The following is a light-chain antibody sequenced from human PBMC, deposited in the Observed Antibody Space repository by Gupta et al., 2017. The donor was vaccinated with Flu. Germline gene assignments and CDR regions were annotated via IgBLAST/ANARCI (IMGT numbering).Light chain of an antibody. CDR2: AAS. J-gene: IGKJ3*01. CDR1: HDINSY. V-gene: IGKV1-16*02. Sequence: DSVSITCRASHDINSYLAWFQQKPGHAPKSLIDAASTLQSGAPSNFIGSGSVTDFTLTITSLQPEDFAVYFCLQYHTFPFTFGHGTKVEIK. CDR3: LQYHTFPFT.